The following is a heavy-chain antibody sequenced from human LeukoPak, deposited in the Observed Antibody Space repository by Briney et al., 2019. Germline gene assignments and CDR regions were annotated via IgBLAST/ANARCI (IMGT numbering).Heavy chain of an antibody. D-gene: IGHD6-13*01. J-gene: IGHJ4*02. CDR2: ISGSTGTI. V-gene: IGHV3-48*01. CDR1: GFTFSSYS. Sequence: GGSLRLSCGASGFTFSSYSMNWVRQAPGKGLEWVSYISGSTGTIYYADSVTGRFTIFRDNANNSLFLQMNSLRAEDSAIYYCARGSGAAGRVYYFDYWGQGTLVTVSP. CDR3: ARGSGAAGRVYYFDY.